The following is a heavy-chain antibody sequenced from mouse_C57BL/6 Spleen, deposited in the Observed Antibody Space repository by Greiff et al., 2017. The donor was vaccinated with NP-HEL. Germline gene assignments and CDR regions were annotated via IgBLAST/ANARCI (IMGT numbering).Heavy chain of an antibody. Sequence: VQLKQSGPELVKPGASVKISCKASGYTFTDYYMNWVKQSHGKSLEWIGDINPNNGGTSYNQKFKGKATLTVDKSSSTAYMELRSLTSEDSAVYYCARSANWGSWFAYWGQGTLVTVSA. V-gene: IGHV1-26*01. D-gene: IGHD4-1*01. J-gene: IGHJ3*01. CDR2: INPNNGGT. CDR1: GYTFTDYY. CDR3: ARSANWGSWFAY.